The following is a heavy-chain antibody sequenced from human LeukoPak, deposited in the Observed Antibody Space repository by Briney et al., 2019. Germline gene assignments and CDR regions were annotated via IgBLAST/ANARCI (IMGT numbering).Heavy chain of an antibody. Sequence: GGSLRLSCAASGFTFSTYSMNWVRQAPGKGLEWISFIDSSTRTIFYADSVKGRFTTSRDNAKNSLFLQMNSLRVEDTAVYYCARRVPSQVITDYFDYWGQGTLVTVSS. CDR3: ARRVPSQVITDYFDY. V-gene: IGHV3-48*04. D-gene: IGHD3-16*01. CDR1: GFTFSTYS. J-gene: IGHJ4*02. CDR2: IDSSTRTI.